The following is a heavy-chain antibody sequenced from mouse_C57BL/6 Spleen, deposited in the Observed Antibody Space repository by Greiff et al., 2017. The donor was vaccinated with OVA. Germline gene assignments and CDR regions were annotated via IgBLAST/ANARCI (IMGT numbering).Heavy chain of an antibody. D-gene: IGHD2-10*02. CDR3: ARGYGNYGGYFDY. Sequence: QVQLQQSGAELVKPGASVKMSCTASGFTFTTYPIEWMKQNHGKSLEWIGNFHPYNDDSTYNEKFKGKATLTVEKSSSTVYLELSRLTSDDSAVYCCARGYGNYGGYFDYWGQGTTLTVSS. CDR1: GFTFTTYP. J-gene: IGHJ2*01. V-gene: IGHV1-47*01. CDR2: FHPYNDDS.